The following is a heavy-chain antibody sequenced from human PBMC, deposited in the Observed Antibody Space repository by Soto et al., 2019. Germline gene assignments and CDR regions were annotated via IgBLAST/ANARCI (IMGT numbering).Heavy chain of an antibody. CDR1: GYTFTTYG. Sequence: QVQLVQSGVEVKKPGASVKVSCKASGYTFTTYGISWVRQAPGQGPEWMGWISPYDGDTNYADTLQGRVTLTTDTSTTTAYMELRSLRSDDTAMYYCARDHGGSYQADSFDPWGQGTLVIVSS. CDR2: ISPYDGDT. J-gene: IGHJ5*02. V-gene: IGHV1-18*01. CDR3: ARDHGGSYQADSFDP. D-gene: IGHD1-26*01.